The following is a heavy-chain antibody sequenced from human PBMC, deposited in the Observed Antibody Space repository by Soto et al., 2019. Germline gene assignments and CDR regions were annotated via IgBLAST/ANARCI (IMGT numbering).Heavy chain of an antibody. CDR1: VFTVSDSW. J-gene: IGHJ4*02. V-gene: IGHV3-15*01. Sequence: EVQLVESGGGLVQPGGSLRLSCAASVFTVSDSWMGWVRQGPGRGLEWVGRILSKTDGGTTDYAAPVKGRSTISREDSKNTLYLKMNSLKSENTAVYYCTTYDYIWGNYRYRWAYWGQGTLVTVAS. CDR3: TTYDYIWGNYRYRWAY. CDR2: ILSKTDGGTT. D-gene: IGHD3-16*02.